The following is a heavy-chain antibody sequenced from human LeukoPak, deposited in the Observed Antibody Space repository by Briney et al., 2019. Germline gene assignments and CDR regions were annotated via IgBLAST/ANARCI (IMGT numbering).Heavy chain of an antibody. D-gene: IGHD1-26*01. CDR3: ARETAVGATNY. J-gene: IGHJ4*02. CDR2: ISSSSSYI. Sequence: GGSLRLSCAASGFTFSSYSMNWVRQAPGKGLEWVSSISSSSSYIYYADSVKRRFTISRDNAKNSLYLQMNSLRAEDTAVYYCARETAVGATNYWGQGTLVTVSS. CDR1: GFTFSSYS. V-gene: IGHV3-21*01.